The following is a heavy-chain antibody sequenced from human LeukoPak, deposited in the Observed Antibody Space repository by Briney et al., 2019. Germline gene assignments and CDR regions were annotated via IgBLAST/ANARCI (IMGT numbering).Heavy chain of an antibody. CDR3: AGEGDRAARIPELNTFDY. D-gene: IGHD6-6*01. CDR2: INHSGST. Sequence: PSETLSLTCAVYGGSFSGYYWSWIRQPPGKGLEWIGEINHSGSTNYNPSLKSRVTISVDTSKNQFSLKLSSVTAADTAVYYCAGEGDRAARIPELNTFDYWGQGTLVTVSS. CDR1: GGSFSGYY. V-gene: IGHV4-34*01. J-gene: IGHJ4*02.